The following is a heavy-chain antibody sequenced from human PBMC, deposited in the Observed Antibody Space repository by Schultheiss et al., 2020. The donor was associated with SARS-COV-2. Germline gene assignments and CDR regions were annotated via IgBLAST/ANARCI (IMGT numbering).Heavy chain of an antibody. CDR1: GGSISSYY. D-gene: IGHD2-21*02. CDR3: AAEGGDCGGDCYSVY. Sequence: SQTLSLTCTVSGGSISSYYWGWIRQPPGKGLEWIGSIYHSGSTNYNPSLKSRVTISVDTSKNQFSLKLSSVTAADTAVYYCAAEGGDCGGDCYSVYWGQGTLVTVSS. CDR2: IYHSGST. J-gene: IGHJ4*02. V-gene: IGHV4-59*01.